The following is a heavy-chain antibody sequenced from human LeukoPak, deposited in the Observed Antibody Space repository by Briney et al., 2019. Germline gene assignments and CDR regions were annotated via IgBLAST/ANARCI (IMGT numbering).Heavy chain of an antibody. D-gene: IGHD3-10*02. CDR1: GFTSSSYS. Sequence: GGSLRLSCAASGFTSSSYSIAWVRQAPGKGLEWVSSISFSNKYIYYGDSVKGRFTISRDNAKNSVYLQMNSLRVEDTAVYYCARDGVLFGESVYYFDYWGQGALVTVSS. CDR3: ARDGVLFGESVYYFDY. CDR2: ISFSNKYI. V-gene: IGHV3-21*01. J-gene: IGHJ4*02.